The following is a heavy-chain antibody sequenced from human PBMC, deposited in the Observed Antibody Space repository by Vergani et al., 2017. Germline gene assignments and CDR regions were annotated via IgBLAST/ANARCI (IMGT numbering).Heavy chain of an antibody. V-gene: IGHV3-11*01. CDR1: GGAGGGGE. CDR2: ISSSGSTS. J-gene: IGHJ4*02. D-gene: IGHD3-22*01. CDR3: ARENYYDSSGPDY. Sequence: QVQLVESGGGLVKPGGGGRGGCGAAGGAGGGGERWGSVQAPGKGLGWVADISSSGSTSEYADSVKGRFTICRDNAKNSLYLQMNSLRAEDTAVYYCARENYYDSSGPDYWGQGTLVTVSS.